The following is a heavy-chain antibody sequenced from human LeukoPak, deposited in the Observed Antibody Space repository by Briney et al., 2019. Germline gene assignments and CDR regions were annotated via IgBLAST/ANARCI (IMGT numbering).Heavy chain of an antibody. CDR2: IHYTGST. Sequence: SETLSLTCIVSGGYISSEYWSWIRQPPGKGLEWIGYIHYTGSTNYNPSLKSRVTISIDASKTQLSLKLSSVTAADTAVYYCARTDYGDFESHYYYYMDVWGKGTTVTVSS. D-gene: IGHD4-17*01. J-gene: IGHJ6*03. V-gene: IGHV4-59*08. CDR1: GGYISSEY. CDR3: ARTDYGDFESHYYYYMDV.